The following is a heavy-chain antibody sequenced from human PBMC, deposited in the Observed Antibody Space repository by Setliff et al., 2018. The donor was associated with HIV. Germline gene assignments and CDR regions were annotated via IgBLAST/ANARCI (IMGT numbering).Heavy chain of an antibody. D-gene: IGHD5-18*01. J-gene: IGHJ4*02. V-gene: IGHV3-11*04. CDR3: AKERYIYGALNYFDY. CDR2: ISTSGNSI. Sequence: LSLTCTVSGGSISSLYWSWIRRPPGKGLEWVSYISTSGNSINYADSVKGRFTISRDNAKDSLYLQMNSLRAEDTAVYYCAKERYIYGALNYFDYWGQGTMVTVSS. CDR1: GGSISSLY.